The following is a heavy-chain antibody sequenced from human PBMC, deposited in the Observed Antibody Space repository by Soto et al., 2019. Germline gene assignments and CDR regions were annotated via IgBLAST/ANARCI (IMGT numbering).Heavy chain of an antibody. CDR1: GGTFSSYT. CDR3: ARGGDIVVVPVDYYYYMDV. Sequence: QVQLVQSGAEVKKPGSSVKVSCKASGGTFSSYTISWVRQAPGQGLEWMGRIIPILGIANYAQKFQGRVTITADKSTSTAYVELSSLRSEDTAVYYCARGGDIVVVPVDYYYYMDVWGKGTTVTVSS. D-gene: IGHD2-2*01. V-gene: IGHV1-69*02. CDR2: IIPILGIA. J-gene: IGHJ6*03.